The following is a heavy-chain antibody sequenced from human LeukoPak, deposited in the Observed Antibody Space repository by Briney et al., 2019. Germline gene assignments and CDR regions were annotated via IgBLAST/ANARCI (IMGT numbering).Heavy chain of an antibody. CDR1: GGSISSYY. D-gene: IGHD6-19*01. V-gene: IGHV4-4*07. CDR3: ARDISVAGSFLLFDY. J-gene: IGHJ4*02. CDR2: IYTSGSS. Sequence: SETLFLTCTVSGGSISSYYWSWIRQPAGKGLEWIGRIYTSGSSNSNPSLKSRVTMSADTSKNQFSLKLSSVTAADTAVYYCARDISVAGSFLLFDYWGQGTLVTVYS.